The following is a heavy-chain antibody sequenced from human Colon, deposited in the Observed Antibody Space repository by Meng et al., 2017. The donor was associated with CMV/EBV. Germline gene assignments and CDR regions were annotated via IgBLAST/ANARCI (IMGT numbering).Heavy chain of an antibody. Sequence: GGSLRLSCTVSGFTIVNHAMSWVRRAPGRGLEWLSSIRSKSNGATTEYASSVRGRFTISRDDSDSIAYLQMNNLKTEDTAMYYCTRVLSTWRGQLLCDEFWGQGTLVTVSS. J-gene: IGHJ4*02. V-gene: IGHV3-49*04. D-gene: IGHD2-2*01. CDR2: IRSKSNGATT. CDR1: GFTIVNHA. CDR3: TRVLSTWRGQLLCDEF.